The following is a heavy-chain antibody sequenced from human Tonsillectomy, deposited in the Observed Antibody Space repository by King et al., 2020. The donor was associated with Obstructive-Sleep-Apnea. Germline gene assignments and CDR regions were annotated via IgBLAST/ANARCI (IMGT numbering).Heavy chain of an antibody. D-gene: IGHD3-22*01. V-gene: IGHV1-24*01. CDR1: GYTLTELS. J-gene: IGHJ5*02. CDR3: ATMYYYDSSGSLGFDP. Sequence: QLVQSGAEVKKPGASVKVSCKVSGYTLTELSMHWVRQAPGKGLEWMGGFDPEDGETIYAQKFQGRVTMTEDTSTDTAYMELSSLRSEATAVYYCATMYYYDSSGSLGFDPWGQGTLVTVSS. CDR2: FDPEDGET.